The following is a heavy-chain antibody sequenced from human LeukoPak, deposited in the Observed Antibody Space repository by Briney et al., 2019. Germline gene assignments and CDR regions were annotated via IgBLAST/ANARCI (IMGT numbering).Heavy chain of an antibody. CDR3: AKETYDYFDY. D-gene: IGHD2-8*01. Sequence: PGGSLRLSCAASGFTFSSYGMHWVRQAPGKGLEWVAVISYDGSSKYYADSVKGRFTISRDNSKNTLYLQMNSLRAEDTAVYYCAKETYDYFDYWGQGTLVTVSS. CDR1: GFTFSSYG. V-gene: IGHV3-30*18. J-gene: IGHJ4*02. CDR2: ISYDGSSK.